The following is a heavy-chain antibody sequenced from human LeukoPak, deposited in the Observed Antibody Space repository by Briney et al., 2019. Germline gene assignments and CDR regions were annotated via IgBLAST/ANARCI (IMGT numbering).Heavy chain of an antibody. V-gene: IGHV3-13*01. D-gene: IGHD6-13*01. Sequence: GGSLRLSCAASGFPFRSYDMHWVRQPTGKGLEWVSAIGTGGDTYYPDSVKGRFTVVRENARNTMYLQLRSLRAGDTAMYYCARRSAAAGVDGFDIWGQGTMVIVSS. CDR1: GFPFRSYD. CDR3: ARRSAAAGVDGFDI. CDR2: IGTGGDT. J-gene: IGHJ3*02.